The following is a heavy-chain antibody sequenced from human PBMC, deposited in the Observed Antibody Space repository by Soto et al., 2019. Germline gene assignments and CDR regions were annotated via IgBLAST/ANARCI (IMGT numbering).Heavy chain of an antibody. D-gene: IGHD6-13*01. V-gene: IGHV3-11*05. CDR1: GFTFSDYY. Sequence: GGSLRLSCAASGFTFSDYYMSWIRQAPGKGLEWVSYISSSSSYTNYADSVKGRFTISRDNAKNSLYLQMNSLRAEDTAVYYCARVKSSSSYRFDYWGQGTLVTVSS. CDR2: ISSSSSYT. CDR3: ARVKSSSSYRFDY. J-gene: IGHJ4*02.